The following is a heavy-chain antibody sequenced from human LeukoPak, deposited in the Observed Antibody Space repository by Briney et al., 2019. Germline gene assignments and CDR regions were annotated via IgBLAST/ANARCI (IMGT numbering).Heavy chain of an antibody. CDR3: ATELGHDAFDI. Sequence: SVKVSCKASGGTFSTSGITWVRQAPGQGLEWMGGIIPIVGAANYAQKFQGRVSITTDESTSTAYLELSSLRSEDTAVYYCATELGHDAFDIWGQGTMVTVSS. D-gene: IGHD7-27*01. CDR2: IIPIVGAA. CDR1: GGTFSTSG. J-gene: IGHJ3*02. V-gene: IGHV1-69*05.